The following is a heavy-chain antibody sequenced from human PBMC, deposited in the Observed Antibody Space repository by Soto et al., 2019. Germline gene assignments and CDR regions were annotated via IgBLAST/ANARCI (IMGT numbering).Heavy chain of an antibody. CDR3: ARHRHPRGTVGATSPLDP. J-gene: IGHJ5*02. CDR2: HYSGGST. D-gene: IGHD1-26*01. CDR1: GFSVSSNY. Sequence: GGSLRLSCAISGFSVSSNYLSWVRQAPGKGLEWVSVHYSGGSTYYADSVQGRFTISRDKSNNTLYLQMRRVRAEDTAVYFCARHRHPRGTVGATSPLDPWGQGTQVTVSP. V-gene: IGHV3-53*01.